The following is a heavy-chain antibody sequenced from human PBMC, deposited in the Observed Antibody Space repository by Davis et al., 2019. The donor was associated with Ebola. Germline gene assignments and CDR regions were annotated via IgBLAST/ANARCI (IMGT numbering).Heavy chain of an antibody. Sequence: PGGSLRLSCAASGFTFSSYGMHWVRQAPGKGLEWVAVIWYDGSNKYYADSVKGRFTISRDNSKNTLYLQMNSLRAEDTAVYYCARGRGEKRAVAGTGFDYWGQGTLVTVSS. CDR2: IWYDGSNK. CDR1: GFTFSSYG. D-gene: IGHD6-19*01. CDR3: ARGRGEKRAVAGTGFDY. V-gene: IGHV3-33*01. J-gene: IGHJ4*02.